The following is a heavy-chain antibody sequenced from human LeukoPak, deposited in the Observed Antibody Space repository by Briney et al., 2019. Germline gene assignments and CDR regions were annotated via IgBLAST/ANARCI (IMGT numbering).Heavy chain of an antibody. CDR1: GGSFSGYY. Sequence: SETLSLTCAVYGGSFSGYYWSWIRQPPGKGLEWIGEINHSGSTNYNPSLKSRVTISVDTSKNQFSLKLSSVTAADTAVYYCARSGGNYYESDYWGQGTLVTVSS. D-gene: IGHD1-26*01. CDR3: ARSGGNYYESDY. J-gene: IGHJ4*02. CDR2: INHSGST. V-gene: IGHV4-34*01.